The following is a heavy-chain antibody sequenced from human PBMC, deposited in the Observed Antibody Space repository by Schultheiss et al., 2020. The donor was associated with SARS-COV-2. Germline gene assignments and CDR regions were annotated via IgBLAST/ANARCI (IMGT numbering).Heavy chain of an antibody. CDR2: IYYSGST. CDR3: ARGWFDP. CDR1: GGSFSGYY. J-gene: IGHJ5*02. Sequence: SETLSLTCAVYGGSFSGYYWNWIRQPPGKGLEWIGYIYYSGSTNYNPSLKSRVTISVDTSKNQFSLKLSSVTAADTAVYYCARGWFDPWGQGTLVTVSS. V-gene: IGHV4-59*08.